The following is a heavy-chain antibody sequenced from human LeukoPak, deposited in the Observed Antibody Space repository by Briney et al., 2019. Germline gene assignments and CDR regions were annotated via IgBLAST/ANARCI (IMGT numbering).Heavy chain of an antibody. D-gene: IGHD4-17*01. CDR2: INPNSGGP. Sequence: ASVKVSCKASGYTFTGYYMHWVRQAPGQGLEWMGWINPNSGGPNYAQKFQGRVTMTRDTSISTAYMELSRLRSDDTAVYYCARARYGDYYYYWGQGTLVTVSS. CDR1: GYTFTGYY. V-gene: IGHV1-2*02. J-gene: IGHJ4*02. CDR3: ARARYGDYYYY.